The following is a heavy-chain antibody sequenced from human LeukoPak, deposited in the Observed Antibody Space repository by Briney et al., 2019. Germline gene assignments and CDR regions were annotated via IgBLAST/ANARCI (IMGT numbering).Heavy chain of an antibody. Sequence: PGGSLRLSCAASGFTFSSYGMHWVRQAPGKGLEWVAFIRYDGSNKYYADSVKGRFTISRDNSKNTQYLQMNSLRAEDTAVYNCAKDSYYDILTGFDYWGQGTLVTVSS. V-gene: IGHV3-30*02. CDR2: IRYDGSNK. D-gene: IGHD3-9*01. J-gene: IGHJ4*02. CDR3: AKDSYYDILTGFDY. CDR1: GFTFSSYG.